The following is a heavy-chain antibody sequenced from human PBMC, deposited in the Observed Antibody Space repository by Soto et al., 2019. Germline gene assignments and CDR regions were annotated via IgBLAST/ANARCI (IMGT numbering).Heavy chain of an antibody. J-gene: IGHJ4*02. CDR2: INPESGDT. Sequence: ASVKVSCKASGYNFADYHIHWVRQAPGQGFEWMGWINPESGDTECAQNFQGWVTMTTDMSSSTAYLGLRRLLSDDTAVYFCARLVITGEFDYWGQGTLVTVSS. D-gene: IGHD3-22*01. V-gene: IGHV1-2*04. CDR1: GYNFADYH. CDR3: ARLVITGEFDY.